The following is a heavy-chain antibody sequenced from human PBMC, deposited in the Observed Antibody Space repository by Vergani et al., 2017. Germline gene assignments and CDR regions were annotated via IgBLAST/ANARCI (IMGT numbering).Heavy chain of an antibody. J-gene: IGHJ6*03. D-gene: IGHD3-16*01. V-gene: IGHV1-69*01. Sequence: QVQLVQSGAAVKKPGSSVKVSCKASGGTFSNHGINWLRRAPGQGLEWMGGIIPLFHVANYAQKFQGRVAINADESTNTVYMDLSSLKSEDTAIYYCARDLRQTVGLGFDHYRDVWGEGTSVIVSS. CDR3: ARDLRQTVGLGFDHYRDV. CDR2: IIPLFHVA. CDR1: GGTFSNHG.